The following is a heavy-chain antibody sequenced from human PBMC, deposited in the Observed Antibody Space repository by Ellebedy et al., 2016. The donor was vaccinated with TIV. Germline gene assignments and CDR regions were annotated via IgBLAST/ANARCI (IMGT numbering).Heavy chain of an antibody. J-gene: IGHJ3*02. V-gene: IGHV4-39*07. CDR3: ARTWITMVRGDEETELDI. CDR2: IYYSGST. D-gene: IGHD3-10*01. CDR1: GGSISSSSYY. Sequence: SETLSLTCTVSGGSISSSSYYWGWIRQPPGKGLEWIGSIYYSGSTYYNPSLKSRVTISVDTSKNQFSLKLSSVTAADTAVYYCARTWITMVRGDEETELDIWGQGTMVTVSS.